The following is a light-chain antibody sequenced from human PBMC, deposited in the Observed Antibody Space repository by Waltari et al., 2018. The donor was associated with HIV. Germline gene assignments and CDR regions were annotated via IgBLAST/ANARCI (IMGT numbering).Light chain of an antibody. J-gene: IGKJ1*01. V-gene: IGKV1-5*03. Sequence: DIQMTQSPSILSASVGERVTITCRASQSISSWLAWYQQKPGKAPNLLIFKASSLNSGVPSRFSGSGSGTEFTLTISSLQPDDFATYYCQQYNSYSDTFGPWTKVEI. CDR1: QSISSW. CDR2: KAS. CDR3: QQYNSYSDT.